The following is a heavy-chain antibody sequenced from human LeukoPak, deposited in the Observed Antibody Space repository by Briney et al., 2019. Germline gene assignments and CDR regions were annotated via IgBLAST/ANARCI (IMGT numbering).Heavy chain of an antibody. V-gene: IGHV3-23*01. CDR3: AKDLSGSSIERGYMDV. Sequence: GGSLRLSCAASGFTFRSYAMSWVRQAPGKGLEWVSAIGGSGDSTYYAVSVKGRYTISRDNSKNTLYLQMNSLRAEDTAVYYCAKDLSGSSIERGYMDVWGKGTTVTVSS. CDR2: IGGSGDST. J-gene: IGHJ6*03. D-gene: IGHD1-26*01. CDR1: GFTFRSYA.